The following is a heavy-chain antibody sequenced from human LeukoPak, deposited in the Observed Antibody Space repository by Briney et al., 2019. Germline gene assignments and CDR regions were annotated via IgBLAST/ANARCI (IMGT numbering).Heavy chain of an antibody. V-gene: IGHV4-61*01. CDR2: IYYSGST. CDR3: ATRSTGVAATFDS. CDR1: GGSVSSGSYY. Sequence: SETLSLTCTVSGGSVSSGSYYWSWIRQPPGKGLEWIGYIYYSGSTNYNPSLKSRVTISVDTSKNQFSLKLSSVTAADTAVYYCATRSTGVAATFDSWGQGALVTVSS. J-gene: IGHJ4*02. D-gene: IGHD2-15*01.